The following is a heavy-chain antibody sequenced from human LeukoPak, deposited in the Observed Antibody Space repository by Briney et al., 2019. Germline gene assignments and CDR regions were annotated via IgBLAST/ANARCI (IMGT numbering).Heavy chain of an antibody. CDR1: GESFSGYS. J-gene: IGHJ2*01. D-gene: IGHD6-19*01. CDR3: ARHGWHAWYFDL. Sequence: SETLSLTCVVYGESFSGYSWSWIRQPPGKGLEWIGEINQRRNTNYNPSLKSRVTISIDTSKNQFSLKLSSVTAADTAVYYCARHGWHAWYFDLWGRGTLVTVSP. V-gene: IGHV4-34*01. CDR2: INQRRNT.